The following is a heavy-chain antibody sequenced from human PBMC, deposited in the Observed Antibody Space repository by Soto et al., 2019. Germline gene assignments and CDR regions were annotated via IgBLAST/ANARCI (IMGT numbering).Heavy chain of an antibody. Sequence: SETLSLTCTVSGGSISSYYWSWIRQPPGKGLEWIGYIYYSGSTNYNPSLKSRVTISVDTSKNQFSLKLSSVTAADTAVYYCARGPDYYDSPFDYWGQGTLVTVSS. V-gene: IGHV4-59*08. J-gene: IGHJ4*02. CDR2: IYYSGST. CDR1: GGSISSYY. D-gene: IGHD3-22*01. CDR3: ARGPDYYDSPFDY.